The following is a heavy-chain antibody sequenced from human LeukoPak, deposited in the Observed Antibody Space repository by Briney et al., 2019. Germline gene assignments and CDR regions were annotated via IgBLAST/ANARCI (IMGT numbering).Heavy chain of an antibody. CDR3: AGKAGTTYWFDP. V-gene: IGHV1-69*05. J-gene: IGHJ5*02. D-gene: IGHD1-7*01. CDR1: GGTFSSYA. Sequence: SVRVSCKASGGTFSSYAISWVRQAPGQGLEWMGGIIPILGTANYAQKFQGRVTITTDESTSTAYMELSSLRSEDTAVYYCAGKAGTTYWFDPWGRGTLVTVSS. CDR2: IIPILGTA.